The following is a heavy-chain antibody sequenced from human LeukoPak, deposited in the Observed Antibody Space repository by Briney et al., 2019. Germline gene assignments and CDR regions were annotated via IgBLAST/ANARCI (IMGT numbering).Heavy chain of an antibody. V-gene: IGHV3-11*06. CDR1: GFALSDYY. D-gene: IGHD6-13*01. J-gene: IGHJ1*01. Sequence: AGGSLRLSCAASGFALSDYYMSWIRQAPGKGLEWVSYISSSSIYTNYADSVKGRFTISRDNAKNSLYLQMNSLRAEDTAVYYCARDHSSWQTEYLHHWGQGTLVTVSS. CDR2: ISSSSIYT. CDR3: ARDHSSWQTEYLHH.